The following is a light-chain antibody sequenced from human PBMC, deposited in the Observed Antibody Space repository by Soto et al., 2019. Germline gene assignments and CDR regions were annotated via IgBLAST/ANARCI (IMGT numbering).Light chain of an antibody. V-gene: IGKV3-20*01. CDR2: GAY. CDR1: QSVSRSY. Sequence: IVLTQSPGTLSLSTGERATLPCRASQSVSRSYLAWYRQTPGQAPRLFIYGAYSRETGIRDRFSCSGAGAACTRTISRLEPEDFTVDFCHQYGTFPITFGQGTRLEIK. CDR3: HQYGTFPIT. J-gene: IGKJ5*01.